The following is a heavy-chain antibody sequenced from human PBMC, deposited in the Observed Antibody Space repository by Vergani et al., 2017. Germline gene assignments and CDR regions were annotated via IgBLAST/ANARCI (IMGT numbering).Heavy chain of an antibody. CDR1: GFTFSSYA. CDR3: AGKGDYYDSSGYAAEYFQH. J-gene: IGHJ1*01. D-gene: IGHD3-22*01. CDR2: ISFDGSNK. V-gene: IGHV3-30-3*01. Sequence: QVQLVESGGGVVQPGRSLRLSCAASGFTFSSYAMHWVRQAPGKGLEWVAVISFDGSNKYYADSVKGRFTISRDNSKNTLYLQMNSLRAEDTAVYYCAGKGDYYDSSGYAAEYFQHWGQGTLVTVSS.